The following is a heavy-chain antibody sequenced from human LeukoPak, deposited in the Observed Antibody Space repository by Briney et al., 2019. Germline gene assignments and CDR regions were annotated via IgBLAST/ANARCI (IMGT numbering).Heavy chain of an antibody. D-gene: IGHD6-19*01. V-gene: IGHV3-21*01. CDR1: GFTFSSYS. Sequence: PGGSLRLSCAASGFTFSSYSMNWVRQAPGKGLEWVSSISSSSSYIYYADSVKGRFTISRDNAKNSPYLQMNILTAEDTAVYYCARSDSSGWYPEYDPWGQGTLVTVSS. CDR2: ISSSSSYI. CDR3: ARSDSSGWYPEYDP. J-gene: IGHJ5*02.